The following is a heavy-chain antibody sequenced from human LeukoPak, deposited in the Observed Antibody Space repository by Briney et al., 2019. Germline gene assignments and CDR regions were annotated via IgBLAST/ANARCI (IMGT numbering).Heavy chain of an antibody. CDR3: AGDYYDSSGYY. J-gene: IGHJ4*02. V-gene: IGHV3-7*01. CDR2: MKQDGRGI. Sequence: GGSLRLSCVASGFTFTMYWMTWFRQVPGKGLEWVANMKQDGRGINYLDSVKGRFTISRDNAKNSLYLQMNSLRAEDTAVYYCAGDYYDSSGYYWGQGTLVTVSS. D-gene: IGHD3-22*01. CDR1: GFTFTMYW.